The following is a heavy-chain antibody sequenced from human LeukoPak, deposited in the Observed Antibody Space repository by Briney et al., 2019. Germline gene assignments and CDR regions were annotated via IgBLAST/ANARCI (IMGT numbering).Heavy chain of an antibody. CDR3: AKGRGTRVYNWFDT. CDR1: GFTFKTSA. V-gene: IGHV3-23*01. CDR2: IRGSGRSK. Sequence: GGSLRLSCAGSGFTFKTSAMSWVRQAPGKGLEWVAAIRGSGRSKYYTDSVRGRFTTSRDNSKNTLYLQMNSLRAEDTAVYFCAKGRGTRVYNWFDTWGEGILVTVSS. J-gene: IGHJ5*02. D-gene: IGHD1-26*01.